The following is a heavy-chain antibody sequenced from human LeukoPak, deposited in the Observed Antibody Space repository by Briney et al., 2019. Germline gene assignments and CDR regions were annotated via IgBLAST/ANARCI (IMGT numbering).Heavy chain of an antibody. CDR1: GFTXXXYS. D-gene: IGHD5-12*01. CDR3: ARGLNFDY. J-gene: IGHJ4*02. V-gene: IGHV3-21*01. CDR2: ISSSSSYI. Sequence: GFTXXXYSMNWVRQAPGKGLEWVSSISSSSSYIYYADSVKGRFTISRDNAKNSLYLQMNSLRAEDTAVYYCARGLNFDYWGQGTLVTVSS.